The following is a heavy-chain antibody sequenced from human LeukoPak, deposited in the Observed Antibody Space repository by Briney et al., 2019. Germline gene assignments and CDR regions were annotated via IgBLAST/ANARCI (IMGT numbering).Heavy chain of an antibody. D-gene: IGHD3-22*01. J-gene: IGHJ4*02. CDR2: INSDGSST. Sequence: GGSLRLSCAGSGFTFSSYWMHWVRQAAGKGLVWVSSINSDGSSTNYADSVKGRFTISRDKAKSTLYLQMNSLRVEDTAVYYCARSANYFDTSGQDYWGQGTLVTVSS. CDR1: GFTFSSYW. V-gene: IGHV3-74*01. CDR3: ARSANYFDTSGQDY.